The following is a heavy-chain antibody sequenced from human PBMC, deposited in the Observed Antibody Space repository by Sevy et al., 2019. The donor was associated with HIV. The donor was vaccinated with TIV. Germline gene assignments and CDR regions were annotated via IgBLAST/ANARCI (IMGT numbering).Heavy chain of an antibody. CDR1: GFTFTTYW. D-gene: IGHD6-13*01. J-gene: IGHJ4*02. CDR3: ARSYSSSWYILYYFEY. CDR2: INSDGSIT. Sequence: GGSLRLSCATSGFTFTTYWMHWVRQSPGKGLVWVSRINSDGSITDYADSVKGRFTMSRDNAKNTLYLQMNSLRAEDTAVYYCARSYSSSWYILYYFEYWGQGTPVTVSS. V-gene: IGHV3-74*01.